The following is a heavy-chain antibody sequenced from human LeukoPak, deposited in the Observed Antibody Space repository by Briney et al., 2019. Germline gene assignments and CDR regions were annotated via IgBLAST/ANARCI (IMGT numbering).Heavy chain of an antibody. CDR3: ARDKIVGASKFDY. D-gene: IGHD1-26*01. Sequence: SCKASGGTFSSYAISWLRQAPGQGLEWVAHIKQDESEKYYVDSVKGRFTISRDNAKNSLYLQMNSLRAEDTAIYYCARDKIVGASKFDYWGQGTLVTVSS. V-gene: IGHV3-7*01. J-gene: IGHJ4*02. CDR2: IKQDESEK. CDR1: GGTFSSYA.